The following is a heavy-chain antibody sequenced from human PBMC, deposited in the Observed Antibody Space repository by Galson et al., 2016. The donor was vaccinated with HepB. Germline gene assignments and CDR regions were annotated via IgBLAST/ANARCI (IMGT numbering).Heavy chain of an antibody. V-gene: IGHV3-23*01. Sequence: SLRLSCAASRFTFSSYAMSWVRQAPGKGLEWVSVISGSGGSTYYADSVTGRFTISRDNAKNTLYLQMNSLRAEDTAVYYCSKEGTIFGVVPYGMDVWGQGTKVTVSS. J-gene: IGHJ6*02. CDR3: SKEGTIFGVVPYGMDV. D-gene: IGHD3-3*01. CDR1: RFTFSSYA. CDR2: ISGSGGST.